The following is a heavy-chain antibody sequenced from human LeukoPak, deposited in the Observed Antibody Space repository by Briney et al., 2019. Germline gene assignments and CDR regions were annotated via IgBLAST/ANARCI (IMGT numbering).Heavy chain of an antibody. D-gene: IGHD6-19*01. CDR1: TFTFSIYE. J-gene: IGHJ4*02. V-gene: IGHV3-7*01. CDR2: IKPDGTVT. CDR3: ARDRGYRSFDY. Sequence: PGGSLRLSCAASTFTFSIYEMNWVRQAPGKGLEWVANIKPDGTVTTSVDSVKGRFTISRDNAKNSLYLQMNSLRVEDTAVYYCARDRGYRSFDYWGQGTLVTVSS.